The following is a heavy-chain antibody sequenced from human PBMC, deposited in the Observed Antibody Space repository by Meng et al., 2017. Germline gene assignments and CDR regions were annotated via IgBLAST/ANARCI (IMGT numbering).Heavy chain of an antibody. CDR3: AREADGSGRLDY. CDR1: GGSISSGVYY. J-gene: IGHJ4*02. CDR2: IHYSGRT. V-gene: IGHV4-31*03. D-gene: IGHD3-10*01. Sequence: QVQLQESRPGLVKPSPTLSLTCSVSGGSISSGVYYWSWIRQHPGKGLEWIGHIHYSGRTYYNPSLESRVIISVDTSKNQFSLKLNSVTAADTAVYYCAREADGSGRLDYWGQGSLVTVSS.